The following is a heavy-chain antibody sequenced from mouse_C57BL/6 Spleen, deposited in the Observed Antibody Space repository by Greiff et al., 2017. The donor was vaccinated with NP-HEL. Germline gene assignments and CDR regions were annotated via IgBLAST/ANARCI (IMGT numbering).Heavy chain of an antibody. Sequence: EVQVVESGGGLVQPGGSLSLSCAASGFTFTDYYMSWVRQPPGKALEWLGFIRNKANGYTTEYSASVTGRFTISRDNSQSILYLQMNALIAEDSATYYCARSITTVVAYYFDYWGQGTTLTVSS. CDR1: GFTFTDYY. D-gene: IGHD1-1*01. V-gene: IGHV7-3*01. CDR2: IRNKANGYTT. J-gene: IGHJ2*01. CDR3: ARSITTVVAYYFDY.